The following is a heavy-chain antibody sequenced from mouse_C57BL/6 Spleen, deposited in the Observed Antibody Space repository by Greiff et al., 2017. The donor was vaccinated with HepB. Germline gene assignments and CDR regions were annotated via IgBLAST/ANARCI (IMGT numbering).Heavy chain of an antibody. CDR2: INPGSGGT. J-gene: IGHJ2*01. CDR1: GYAFTNYL. CDR3: ARGVVDYDAGVDY. D-gene: IGHD2-4*01. V-gene: IGHV1-54*01. Sequence: QVQLQQSGAELVRPGTSVKVSCKASGYAFTNYLIEWVKQRPGQGLEWIGVINPGSGGTNYNEKFKGKATLTADKSSSTAYMQLSSLTSEDSAVYFCARGVVDYDAGVDYWGQGTTLTVSS.